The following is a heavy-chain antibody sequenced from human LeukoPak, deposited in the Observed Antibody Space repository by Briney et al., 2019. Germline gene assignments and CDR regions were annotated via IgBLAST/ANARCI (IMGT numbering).Heavy chain of an antibody. J-gene: IGHJ4*02. D-gene: IGHD2-2*01. CDR3: ARSSSTSLYYFDY. Sequence: VASVKVSCKASGGTFSSYAISWVRQAPGQGLEWVGGIIPIFGTANYAQKFQGRVTITTDESTSTAYMELSSLRSEDTAVYYCARSSSTSLYYFDYWGQGTLVTVSS. CDR1: GGTFSSYA. CDR2: IIPIFGTA. V-gene: IGHV1-69*05.